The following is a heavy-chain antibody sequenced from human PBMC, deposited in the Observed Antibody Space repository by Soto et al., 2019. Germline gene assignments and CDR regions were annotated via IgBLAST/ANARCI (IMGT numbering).Heavy chain of an antibody. CDR3: ARHDYSNEHWFDT. Sequence: GGSLRLSCTASGFTFSDYYMSWIRQAPGKGLEWISYISSASDYSTYADSVKGRFTISRDNAKNSLYLQLNNVRPDDTALYFCARHDYSNEHWFDTWGLGTAVT. CDR1: GFTFSDYY. D-gene: IGHD4-4*01. V-gene: IGHV3-11*06. CDR2: ISSASDYS. J-gene: IGHJ5*02.